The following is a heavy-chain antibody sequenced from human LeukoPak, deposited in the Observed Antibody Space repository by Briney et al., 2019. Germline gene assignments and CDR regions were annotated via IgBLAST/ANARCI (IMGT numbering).Heavy chain of an antibody. V-gene: IGHV4-4*07. CDR3: ARHGYTASHYFLDF. J-gene: IGHJ4*02. D-gene: IGHD3-16*01. CDR1: SGSINSYY. Sequence: SETLSLTCTVSSGSINSYYWGWVRQPAGRGLEWIGRIYTTGKTDYNPSLRSRLTMSVDTSKRQFSLNLTSVTAADTAIYFCARHGYTASHYFLDFWSQGTLVTVSS. CDR2: IYTTGKT.